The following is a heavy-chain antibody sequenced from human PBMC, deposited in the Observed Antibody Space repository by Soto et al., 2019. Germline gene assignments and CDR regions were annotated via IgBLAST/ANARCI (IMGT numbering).Heavy chain of an antibody. J-gene: IGHJ6*02. Sequence: EVQLVESGGGLVKPGGSLRLSCAASGFTFSSFSSYSINWVRQPPGKGLEWVSSISSSSTYIYYADSVKGRFTISRDNAKNSLYLQMNSLRAEDTAVYYCARELAGTGGCYYYGMDVWGQGTTVTVSS. CDR2: ISSSSTYI. CDR3: ARELAGTGGCYYYGMDV. CDR1: GFTFSSFSSYS. D-gene: IGHD1-7*01. V-gene: IGHV3-21*01.